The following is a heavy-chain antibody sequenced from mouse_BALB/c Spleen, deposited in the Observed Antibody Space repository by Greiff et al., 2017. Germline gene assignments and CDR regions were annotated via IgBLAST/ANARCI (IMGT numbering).Heavy chain of an antibody. CDR2: IDPENGDT. V-gene: IGHV14-4*02. CDR1: GFNIKDYY. D-gene: IGHD1-1*01. J-gene: IGHJ1*01. Sequence: QQSGAELVRSGASVKLSCTASGFNIKDYYMHWVKQRPEQGLEWIGWIDPENGDTEYAPKFQGKATMTADTSSNTAYLQLSSLTSEDTAVYYCNYYGSSYWYFDVWGAGTTVTVSS. CDR3: NYYGSSYWYFDV.